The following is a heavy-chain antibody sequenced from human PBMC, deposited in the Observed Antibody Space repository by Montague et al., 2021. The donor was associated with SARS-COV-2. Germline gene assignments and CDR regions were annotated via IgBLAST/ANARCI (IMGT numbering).Heavy chain of an antibody. V-gene: IGHV3-7*01. J-gene: IGHJ5*02. CDR3: ARVSGSYDYVWGSYIVWFDP. Sequence: SLRLSCEASGFTFSSYWMSWVRQAPGKGLEWVANIKQDGSEKYYXDSXQGRFTISRDNAKNSLYLQMNSLRAEDTAVYYCARVSGSYDYVWGSYIVWFDPWGQGTLVTASS. CDR2: IKQDGSEK. D-gene: IGHD3-16*01. CDR1: GFTFSSYW.